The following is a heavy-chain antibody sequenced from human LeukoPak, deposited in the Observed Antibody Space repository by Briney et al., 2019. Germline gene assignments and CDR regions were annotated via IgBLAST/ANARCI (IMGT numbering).Heavy chain of an antibody. CDR2: IKEDGSVK. V-gene: IGHV3-7*01. Sequence: GGSLRLSCAASGFTFSNYWMTWVRQAPGKGLEWVANIKEDGSVKFYVDSVKGRFTISRDNSKNTLYLQMNSLRAEDTAVYYCAKLATAPPGIDYWGQGTLVTVSS. J-gene: IGHJ4*02. CDR1: GFTFSNYW. D-gene: IGHD6-13*01. CDR3: AKLATAPPGIDY.